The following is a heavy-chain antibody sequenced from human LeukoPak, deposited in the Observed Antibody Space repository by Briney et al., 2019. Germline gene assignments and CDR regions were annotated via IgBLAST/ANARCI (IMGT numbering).Heavy chain of an antibody. J-gene: IGHJ4*02. V-gene: IGHV4-59*01. Sequence: PSETLSLTCTVSGGPISRYYWSWIRQPPGKGLEWIGYIYSSGSTNYNPSLKSRVTISVDTSENQFSLKLSSVTAADTAVYYCARDPYGNFDYWGQGTLVTVSS. CDR1: GGPISRYY. D-gene: IGHD3-16*01. CDR3: ARDPYGNFDY. CDR2: IYSSGST.